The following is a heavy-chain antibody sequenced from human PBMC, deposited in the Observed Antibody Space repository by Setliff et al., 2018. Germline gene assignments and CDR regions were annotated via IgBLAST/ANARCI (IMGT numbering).Heavy chain of an antibody. CDR2: IYYSGST. CDR1: GGSISSHY. CDR3: ARSQSGSYFYYYYYGMDV. D-gene: IGHD1-26*01. Sequence: SETLSLTCTVSGGSISSHYWSWIRQPPGKGLEWIGSIYYSGSTNYNPSLKSRVTISVDTSKNQFSLKLSSVTAADTAVYYCARSQSGSYFYYYYYGMDVWGQGTTVTVS. J-gene: IGHJ6*02. V-gene: IGHV4-59*11.